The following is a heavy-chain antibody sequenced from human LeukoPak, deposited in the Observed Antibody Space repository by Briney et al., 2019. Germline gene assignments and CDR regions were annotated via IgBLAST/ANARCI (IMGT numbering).Heavy chain of an antibody. CDR2: IWYDGSNK. D-gene: IGHD3-3*01. CDR1: GFTFSSYG. CDR3: ARPVDFWSGSWFDP. J-gene: IGHJ5*02. Sequence: PGGSLRLSCAASGFTFSSYGMHWVRQAPGKGLEWVAVIWYDGSNKYYADSVKGRFTISRDNAKNSLYLQMNSLRAEDTAVYYCARPVDFWSGSWFDPWGQGTLVTVSS. V-gene: IGHV3-33*01.